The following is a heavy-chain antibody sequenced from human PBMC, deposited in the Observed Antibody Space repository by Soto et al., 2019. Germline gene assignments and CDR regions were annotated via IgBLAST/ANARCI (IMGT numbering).Heavy chain of an antibody. J-gene: IGHJ3*01. CDR1: GFTFSSYW. Sequence: EVQLVESGGGLVQPGGSLRLSCAASGFTFSSYWMTWVRQAPGKGLEWVANIKQDESKRYYVDSVEGRFTISRDNAKNSLFLQMNSLRAEATAVYYCARDSSPSYSSRWYDAFDVWGQGTMVTVSS. CDR2: IKQDESKR. V-gene: IGHV3-7*05. CDR3: ARDSSPSYSSRWYDAFDV. D-gene: IGHD6-13*01.